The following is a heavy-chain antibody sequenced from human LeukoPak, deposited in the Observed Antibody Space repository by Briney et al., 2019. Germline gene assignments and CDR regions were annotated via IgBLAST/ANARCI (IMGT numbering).Heavy chain of an antibody. CDR3: AKGSAAGRPYYFDY. CDR2: IDSTGAYT. V-gene: IGHV3-23*01. CDR1: GFIFSNYA. J-gene: IGHJ4*02. Sequence: SGGSLRLSCAASGFIFSNYAMSWVRQAPGKGLEWVSAIDSTGAYTWYADSAKGRFTISKDSSKTILYLQMNSLRAEDAAVYFCAKGSAAGRPYYFDYWGQGTLVTVSS. D-gene: IGHD6-25*01.